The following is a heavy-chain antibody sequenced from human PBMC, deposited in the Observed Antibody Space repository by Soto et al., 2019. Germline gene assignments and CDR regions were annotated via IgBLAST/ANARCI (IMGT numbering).Heavy chain of an antibody. CDR3: TIDKTAQYDFDY. V-gene: IGHV4-30-2*01. D-gene: IGHD2-2*01. CDR1: GGSISSGGYS. J-gene: IGHJ4*02. Sequence: PSETLSLTCAVSGGSISSGGYSWSWIRQPPGKGLEWIGYIYHSGSTYYNPSLKSRVTISVDRSKNQFSLKLSSVTAADTGMYYCTIDKTAQYDFDYWGQGALVTVSS. CDR2: IYHSGST.